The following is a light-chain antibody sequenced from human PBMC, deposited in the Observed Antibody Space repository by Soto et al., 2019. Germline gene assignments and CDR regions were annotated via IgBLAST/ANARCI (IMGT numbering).Light chain of an antibody. Sequence: QSVLAQPASVSGSPGQSITISCTGTSSDVGGYNYVSWYQQHPGKAPKLMIYDVSNRPSGVSNRFSGSKSGNTASLTISGLQAEDEADYYCRSYTSSSTLVFGTGINVTVL. CDR1: SSDVGGYNY. CDR3: RSYTSSSTLV. CDR2: DVS. V-gene: IGLV2-14*01. J-gene: IGLJ1*01.